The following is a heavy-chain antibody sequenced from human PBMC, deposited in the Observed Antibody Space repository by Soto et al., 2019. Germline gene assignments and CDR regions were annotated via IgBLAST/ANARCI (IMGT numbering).Heavy chain of an antibody. V-gene: IGHV2-5*02. D-gene: IGHD3-22*01. CDR3: AHRLPAYYYDTYDAFDI. CDR1: GFSLSTSGVG. CDR2: IYWDDDK. J-gene: IGHJ3*02. Sequence: QITLKESGPPLVKPTQTLTLTCTFSGFSLSTSGVGVGWIRQPPGKALEWLALIYWDDDKRYSPSLKSRLTITKDTSKNQVVLTMTNMDPVDTATYYCAHRLPAYYYDTYDAFDIWGQGTMVTVSS.